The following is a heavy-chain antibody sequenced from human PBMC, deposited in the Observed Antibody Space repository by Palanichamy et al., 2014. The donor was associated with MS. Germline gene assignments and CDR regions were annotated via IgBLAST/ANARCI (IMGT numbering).Heavy chain of an antibody. V-gene: IGHV1-46*01. CDR3: ARDLVSGSYQDPNAFDI. D-gene: IGHD1-26*01. J-gene: IGHJ3*02. CDR1: GYTFTSYY. CDR2: INPSGGST. Sequence: QVQLVQSGAEVKKPGASVKVSCKASGYTFTSYYMHWVRQAPGQGLEWMGIINPSGGSTSYAQKFQGRVTMTRDTSTSTVYMELSSLRSEDTAVYYCARDLVSGSYQDPNAFDIWGQGTMVTVSS.